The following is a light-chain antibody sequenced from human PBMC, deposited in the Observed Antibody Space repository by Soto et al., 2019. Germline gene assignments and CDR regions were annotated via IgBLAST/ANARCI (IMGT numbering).Light chain of an antibody. CDR1: QNVNNNY. V-gene: IGKV3-20*01. CDR2: GTS. J-gene: IGKJ3*01. CDR3: QQYGSSFT. Sequence: EIVLTQSPGTLSLSPGEGATLSCRASQNVNNNYLAWYQQKPGQAPRLLIYGTSSRAAGIPDRFSGSGSGTDFTLTISRLEPEVFEVYYCQQYGSSFTFGPGTKVDIK.